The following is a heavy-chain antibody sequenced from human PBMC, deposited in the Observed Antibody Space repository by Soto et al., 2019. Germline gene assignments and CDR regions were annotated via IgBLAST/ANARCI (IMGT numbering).Heavy chain of an antibody. CDR1: GGTFSSYA. J-gene: IGHJ6*02. D-gene: IGHD3-10*01. Sequence: QVQLVQSGAEVKKPGSSVKVSCKASGGTFSSYAISWLRQAPGQGLEWMGGIIPIFGTANYAYKCQGRVTITADESTSTADKELSSLRSEDTAVYYCARVELSSLYYGMDVWGQGTTVTVSS. CDR3: ARVELSSLYYGMDV. V-gene: IGHV1-69*01. CDR2: IIPIFGTA.